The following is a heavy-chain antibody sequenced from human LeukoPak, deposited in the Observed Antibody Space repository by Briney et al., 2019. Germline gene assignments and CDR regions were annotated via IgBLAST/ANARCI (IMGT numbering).Heavy chain of an antibody. CDR2: IYYSGSS. CDR3: ARVEQQLVRYYYYYYMDV. J-gene: IGHJ6*03. V-gene: IGHV4-59*01. CDR1: GASITNYY. D-gene: IGHD6-13*01. Sequence: SETLSLTCTVSGASITNYYWSWIRQPPGKGLEWIGHIYYSGSSNYNPSLKSRVTISVDTSKNQVSLRLSSVTAVDTAVYFCARVEQQLVRYYYYYYMDVWGKGTTVTISS.